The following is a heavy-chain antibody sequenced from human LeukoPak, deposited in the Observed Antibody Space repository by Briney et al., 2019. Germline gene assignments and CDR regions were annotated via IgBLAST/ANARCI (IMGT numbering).Heavy chain of an antibody. CDR1: GFTFDDYA. V-gene: IGHV3-74*01. CDR3: ARDTYYYNSTAFYHYYYGMDV. CDR2: IESDGSRT. J-gene: IGHJ6*02. D-gene: IGHD3-22*01. Sequence: GGSLRLSCAASGFTFDDYAMHWVRQAPGKGLEWVSRIESDGSRTSYADSVKGRFTISRDNAKNTLSLQMNSLRAEDTAVYYCARDTYYYNSTAFYHYYYGMDVWGQGTTVTVSS.